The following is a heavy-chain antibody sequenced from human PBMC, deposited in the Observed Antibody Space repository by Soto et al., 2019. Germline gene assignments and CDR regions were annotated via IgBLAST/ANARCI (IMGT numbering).Heavy chain of an antibody. CDR2: IYYSGST. J-gene: IGHJ5*02. CDR1: GGSISSGDYY. CDR3: ASATVPNWFDP. Sequence: SSETLSLTCTVSGGSISSGDYYWSWIRQPPGKGLEWIGYIYYSGSTYYNPSLKSRVTISVDTSKNQFSLKLSSVTAADTAVYYCASATVPNWFDPCGQGTLVTVSS. D-gene: IGHD4-17*01. V-gene: IGHV4-30-4*01.